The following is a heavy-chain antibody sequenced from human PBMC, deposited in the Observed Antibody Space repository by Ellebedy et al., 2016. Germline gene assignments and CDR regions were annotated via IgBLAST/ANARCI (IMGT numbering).Heavy chain of an antibody. CDR3: ARGGWRTFDY. Sequence: GESLKISCAASGFTFTDYYMSWIRQAPGKGLEWVSYISSSGSTINYADSVKGRFTISRENTKNSLYLQMNSPRAEDTAVYYCARGGWRTFDYWGQGTLVTVSS. CDR2: ISSSGSTI. V-gene: IGHV3-11*01. D-gene: IGHD2-15*01. CDR1: GFTFTDYY. J-gene: IGHJ4*02.